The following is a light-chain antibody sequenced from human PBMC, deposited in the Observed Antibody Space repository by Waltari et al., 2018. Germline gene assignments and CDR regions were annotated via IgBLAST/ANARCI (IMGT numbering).Light chain of an antibody. J-gene: IGLJ1*01. V-gene: IGLV2-23*02. Sequence: QSALTQPASVSGSPGQSITISCTGTSSDVCGYNYVSWYQQHPGKAPKLMIYDVSKRPSGVSNRFSGSKSGNTASLTISGLQAEDEADYYCCSYAGNYVFGTGTKVTVL. CDR1: SSDVCGYNY. CDR3: CSYAGNYV. CDR2: DVS.